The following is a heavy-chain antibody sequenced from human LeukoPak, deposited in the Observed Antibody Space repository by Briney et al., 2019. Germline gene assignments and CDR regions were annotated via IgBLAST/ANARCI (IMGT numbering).Heavy chain of an antibody. CDR2: IKEDGSEK. V-gene: IGHV3-7*05. J-gene: IGHJ4*02. CDR1: GFTFSGYW. D-gene: IGHD2-21*01. CDR3: VRNCGFHTFDY. Sequence: GGSLRLSCAASGFTFSGYWMTWVRQAPGKGLEYVVNIKEDGSEKYYVDSVKGRFAISRDNTKNSLYLQMSSLRGDDTAVYYCVRNCGFHTFDYWGQGTLVTVSS.